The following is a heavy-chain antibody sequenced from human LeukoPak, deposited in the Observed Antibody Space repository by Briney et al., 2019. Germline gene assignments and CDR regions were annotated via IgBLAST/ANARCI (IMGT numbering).Heavy chain of an antibody. Sequence: GGSLRLSCGAPGITFSGYWMSWGRQAPGKGVEWVANINQDETVKHYVDSVKGRFTISRDNAKNSLFLQMNSLRVEDTALYYCATSDDSSGSDWGQGTMVTVSS. J-gene: IGHJ4*02. V-gene: IGHV3-7*01. D-gene: IGHD3-22*01. CDR1: GITFSGYW. CDR2: INQDETVK. CDR3: ATSDDSSGSD.